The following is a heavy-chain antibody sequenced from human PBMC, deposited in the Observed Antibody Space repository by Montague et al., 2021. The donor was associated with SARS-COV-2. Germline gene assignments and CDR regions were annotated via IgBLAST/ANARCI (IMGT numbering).Heavy chain of an antibody. D-gene: IGHD1-26*01. J-gene: IGHJ4*02. Sequence: SLRLSCAASGFTFDDYGMSWVRQAPWKGLEWVSSISSSGFAKYYADSVKGRFTFSIDNSKNTVTLQMNSLRAEDTAIYYCAKSLQVGSTTPFDYWGQGILATVSP. CDR3: AKSLQVGSTTPFDY. CDR2: ISSSGFAK. CDR1: GFTFDDYG. V-gene: IGHV3-23*01.